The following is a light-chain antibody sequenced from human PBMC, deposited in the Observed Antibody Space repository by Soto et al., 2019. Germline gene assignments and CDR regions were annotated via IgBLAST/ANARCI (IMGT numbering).Light chain of an antibody. CDR1: SSNIGSNT. CDR3: ATWDDSLNDPV. Sequence: QSVLTQPPSASGTPGQRVTISCSGSSSNIGSNTVNWYQQLPGTAPKLLIYTNNQRPSGVPDRFSGSKSGTSASLAISGLQSEDEADYYCATWDDSLNDPVFGGGTLLTVL. V-gene: IGLV1-44*01. J-gene: IGLJ2*01. CDR2: TNN.